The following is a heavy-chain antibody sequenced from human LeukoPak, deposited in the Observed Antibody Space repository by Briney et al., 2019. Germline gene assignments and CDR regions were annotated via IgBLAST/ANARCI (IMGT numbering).Heavy chain of an antibody. V-gene: IGHV3-48*03. J-gene: IGHJ4*02. CDR1: GFTFSSYE. CDR3: ARASGSYNPLDY. CDR2: ISSSGSTI. D-gene: IGHD1-26*01. Sequence: GGSLRLSSAASGFTFSSYEMNWVRQAPGMGLEWLSYISSSGSTIYYADSVKGRFTISRDNAKNSLYLQMNSLRAEDTALYYCARASGSYNPLDYWGPGTLVTVSS.